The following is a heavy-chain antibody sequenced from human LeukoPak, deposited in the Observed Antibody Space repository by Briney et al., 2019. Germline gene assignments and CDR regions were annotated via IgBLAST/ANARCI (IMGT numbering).Heavy chain of an antibody. Sequence: SQTLSLTCAVSGDSISSGDYSWSWLRQPPGKGLEWIGYIFHSGNSYYNPSLKSRVTISVDKSKNQFSLRLTSVTAADTAVYYCARELWFVNAPGSWLDLWGQGTLVTVSS. CDR2: IFHSGNS. D-gene: IGHD3-10*01. CDR3: ARELWFVNAPGSWLDL. CDR1: GDSISSGDYS. V-gene: IGHV4-30-2*01. J-gene: IGHJ5*02.